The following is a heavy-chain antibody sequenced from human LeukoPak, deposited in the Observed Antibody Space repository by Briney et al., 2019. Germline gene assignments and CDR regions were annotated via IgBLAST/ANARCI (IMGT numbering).Heavy chain of an antibody. V-gene: IGHV1-24*01. CDR3: ATNYGGNGLWYFDL. Sequence: ASVKVSCKASGYTFTGYYMHWVRQAPGKGLEWMGGFDPEDGETIYAQKFQGRVTMTEDTSTDTAYMELSSLRSEDTAVYYCATNYGGNGLWYFDLWGRGTLVTVSS. CDR1: GYTFTGYY. CDR2: FDPEDGET. D-gene: IGHD4-23*01. J-gene: IGHJ2*01.